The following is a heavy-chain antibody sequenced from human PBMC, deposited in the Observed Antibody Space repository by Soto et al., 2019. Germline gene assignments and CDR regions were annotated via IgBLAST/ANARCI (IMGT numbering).Heavy chain of an antibody. Sequence: SVKVSCKASGGTFSSYTISWVRQAPGQGLEWMGRIIPILGIANYAQKFQGRVTITADKSTSTAYMELSSLRSEDTAVYYCARGAPTAGITLFVADNWFDSWGQGTLVTVSS. CDR2: IIPILGIA. D-gene: IGHD1-20*01. CDR1: GGTFSSYT. CDR3: ARGAPTAGITLFVADNWFDS. V-gene: IGHV1-69*02. J-gene: IGHJ5*01.